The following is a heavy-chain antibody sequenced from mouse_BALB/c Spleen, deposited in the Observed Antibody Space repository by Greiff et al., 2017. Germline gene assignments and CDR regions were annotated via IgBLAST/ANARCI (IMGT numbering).Heavy chain of an antibody. J-gene: IGHJ3*01. CDR2: IRNKANGYTT. Sequence: DVMLVESGGGLVQPGGSLRLSCATSGFTFTDYYMSWVRQPPGKALEWLGFIRNKANGYTTEYSASVKGRFTISRDNSQSILYLQMNTLRAEDSATYYCARDITTVVAPGFAYWGQGTLVTVSA. D-gene: IGHD1-1*01. V-gene: IGHV7-3*02. CDR3: ARDITTVVAPGFAY. CDR1: GFTFTDYY.